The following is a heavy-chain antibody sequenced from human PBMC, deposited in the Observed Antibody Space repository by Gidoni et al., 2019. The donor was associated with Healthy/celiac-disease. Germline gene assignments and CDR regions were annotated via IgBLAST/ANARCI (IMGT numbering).Heavy chain of an antibody. CDR3: TAVGGNPRDFDY. V-gene: IGHV3-15*01. J-gene: IGHJ4*02. CDR2: IKTKTDGGTT. Sequence: EVQLVESGGGLVKPGGSLRLSCAASGFTFSNAWMSWVRQAPGKGREWVGRIKTKTDGGTTDYAAPVKGRFTISRDDSKPTLFLEMNSLKIEDTAVYYCTAVGGNPRDFDYWGQGTLVTVSS. CDR1: GFTFSNAW. D-gene: IGHD2-15*01.